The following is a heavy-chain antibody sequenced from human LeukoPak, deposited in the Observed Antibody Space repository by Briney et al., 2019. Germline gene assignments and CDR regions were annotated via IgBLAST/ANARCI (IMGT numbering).Heavy chain of an antibody. J-gene: IGHJ4*01. Sequence: ASVKVSCKASGYTFTSYGISWVRQAPGQGLEWMGWISAYNGNTNYAQKLQGRVTMTTDTSTSTAYMELRSLRSDDTAVYYCASDHNYCDSTGYDYWGHGTLVTVSS. CDR1: GYTFTSYG. CDR3: ASDHNYCDSTGYDY. CDR2: ISAYNGNT. V-gene: IGHV1-18*01. D-gene: IGHD3-22*01.